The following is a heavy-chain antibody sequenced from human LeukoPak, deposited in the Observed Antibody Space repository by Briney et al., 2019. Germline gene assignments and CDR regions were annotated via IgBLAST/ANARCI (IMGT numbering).Heavy chain of an antibody. V-gene: IGHV3-30-3*01. D-gene: IGHD3-10*01. J-gene: IGHJ3*02. Sequence: GGSLRLSCAASGFTFSTYAMHWVRQAPGKGLEWVAVISDDGSNKYYADSVKGRFTISRDNSKKTLYLQMNSLRAVDTAVYYCARGGGPTYGPSFDAFDIWGQGTKVTVSS. CDR1: GFTFSTYA. CDR3: ARGGGPTYGPSFDAFDI. CDR2: ISDDGSNK.